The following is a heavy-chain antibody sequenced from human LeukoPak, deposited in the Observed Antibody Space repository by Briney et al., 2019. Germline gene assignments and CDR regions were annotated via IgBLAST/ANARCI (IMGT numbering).Heavy chain of an antibody. CDR3: VPRKEWSCYMDV. D-gene: IGHD3-3*01. J-gene: IGHJ6*03. CDR1: GFTFSSYA. CDR2: ISGSGGST. Sequence: GGSLRLSCAVSGFTFSSYAMSWVRQAPGKGLEWVSDISGSGGSTYYADSVKGRFTISRDNSKNTLYLQMNSLRAEDTAVYYCVPRKEWSCYMDVWGKGTTVTISS. V-gene: IGHV3-23*01.